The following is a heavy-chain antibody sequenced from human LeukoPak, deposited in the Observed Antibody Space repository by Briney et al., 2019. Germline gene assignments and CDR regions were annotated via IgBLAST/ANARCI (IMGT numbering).Heavy chain of an antibody. CDR2: INHSGST. CDR3: ARHPSRYCSGGSCYRPRGRGAFDI. J-gene: IGHJ3*02. V-gene: IGHV4-34*01. CDR1: GGSFSGYY. Sequence: TSETLSLTCAVYGGSFSGYYWSWIRQPPGRGLEWIGEINHSGSTNYNPSLKSRVTISVDTSKNQFSLKLSSVTAADTAVYYCARHPSRYCSGGSCYRPRGRGAFDIWGQGTMVTVSS. D-gene: IGHD2-15*01.